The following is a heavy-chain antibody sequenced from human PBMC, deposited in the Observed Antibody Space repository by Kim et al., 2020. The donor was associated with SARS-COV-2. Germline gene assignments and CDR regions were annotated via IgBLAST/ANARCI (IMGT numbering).Heavy chain of an antibody. CDR3: RSGRITIFGVVTEIDY. CDR1: GGPISSGGYY. J-gene: IGHJ4*02. Sequence: SETLSLTCTVSGGPISSGGYYWSWFRQHPGKGLEWIGYIYYSGSTYYNPSLKSRVTISVDTSKNQFSLKLSSVTAADTAVYYCRSGRITIFGVVTEIDYWSQGTLVTVSS. D-gene: IGHD3-3*01. CDR2: IYYSGST. V-gene: IGHV4-31*03.